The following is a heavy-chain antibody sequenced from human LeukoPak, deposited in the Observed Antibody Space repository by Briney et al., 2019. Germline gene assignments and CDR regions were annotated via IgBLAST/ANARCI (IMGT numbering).Heavy chain of an antibody. Sequence: SETLSLTCSVSGASVTSGGFYWGRLRQPPGKGPEWIATVYYTGSTYYNPSLKSRVTISIDTSKNQFSLRLTSVTATDTAIYHCARHSGSGSLSRPFDPWGQGTLVTVSS. J-gene: IGHJ5*02. V-gene: IGHV4-39*01. CDR2: VYYTGST. D-gene: IGHD3-10*01. CDR1: GASVTSGGFY. CDR3: ARHSGSGSLSRPFDP.